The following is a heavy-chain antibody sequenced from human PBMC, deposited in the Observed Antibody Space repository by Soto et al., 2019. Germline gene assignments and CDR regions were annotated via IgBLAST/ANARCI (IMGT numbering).Heavy chain of an antibody. CDR3: ARRGERAAATNWFDP. Sequence: QVQLRESGPRLVKPSETLSLTCSVSGGSVSSGGYYWGWIRQTPGKGLEWIASMFHSGTKYYNPSLKRRVTISVDTPRNELSLKLSSSTAADTAVYYCARRGERAAATNWFDPWGQGILVIVSS. CDR2: MFHSGTK. J-gene: IGHJ5*02. V-gene: IGHV4-39*01. D-gene: IGHD6-13*01. CDR1: GGSVSSGGYY.